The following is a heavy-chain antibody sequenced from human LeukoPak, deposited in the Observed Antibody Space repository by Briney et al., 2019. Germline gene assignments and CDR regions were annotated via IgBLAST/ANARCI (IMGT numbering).Heavy chain of an antibody. V-gene: IGHV1-2*02. Sequence: ASVRVSCKASGYTFTGYYMHWVRQAPGQGLEWMGWVYPATGGTNYAQKFQGRVTMTTDTSISTAYMELRGLTSDDTAVYFCVRGAVIAHFDYWGQGTLVTVSS. D-gene: IGHD2-21*01. CDR3: VRGAVIAHFDY. J-gene: IGHJ4*02. CDR2: VYPATGGT. CDR1: GYTFTGYY.